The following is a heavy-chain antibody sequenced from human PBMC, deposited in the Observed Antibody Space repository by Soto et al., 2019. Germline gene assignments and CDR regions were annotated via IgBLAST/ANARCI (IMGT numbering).Heavy chain of an antibody. J-gene: IGHJ6*02. Sequence: EMQLLESGGGLGQPGGSLRLSCVASPITVYNFAAMIWVRQTPESGLEGVSTISGRGDHRYYAVSVKGRFTISRDNSKNRLYLQMEGRRVDDTAVYYVAKERAVENQTPYGMDVWGQGTTVTV. V-gene: IGHV3-23*01. CDR1: PITVYNFAA. CDR2: ISGRGDHR. CDR3: AKERAVENQTPYGMDV. D-gene: IGHD2-15*01.